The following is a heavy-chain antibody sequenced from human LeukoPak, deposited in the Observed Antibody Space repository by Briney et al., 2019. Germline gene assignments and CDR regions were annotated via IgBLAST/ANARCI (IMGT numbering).Heavy chain of an antibody. J-gene: IGHJ4*02. D-gene: IGHD3-3*01. V-gene: IGHV3-30*18. CDR1: GFTFSSYG. CDR2: ISYDGSNK. CDR3: AKEGSIFGVVIRPYYFDY. Sequence: PGGSLRLSCAASGFTFSSYGMHWVRQAPGKGLEWVAVISYDGSNKYYADSVKGRFTISRDNSKNTLYLQMTSLRAEDTAVYYCAKEGSIFGVVIRPYYFDYWGQGTLVTVSS.